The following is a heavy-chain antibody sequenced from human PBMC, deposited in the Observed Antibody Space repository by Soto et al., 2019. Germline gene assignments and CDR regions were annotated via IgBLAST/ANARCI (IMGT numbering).Heavy chain of an antibody. CDR3: ARYNGYSYGYTLDH. V-gene: IGHV4-34*01. D-gene: IGHD5-18*01. CDR1: GGSFSGYY. CDR2: INHSGST. Sequence: SETLSLTCAVYGGSFSGYYWTWIRQPPGTGLEWIGEINHSGSTNYNPSLKSRVTISVDTSKNQFSLKLSSVTAADTAVYYCARYNGYSYGYTLDHWGQGTLVTVSS. J-gene: IGHJ4*02.